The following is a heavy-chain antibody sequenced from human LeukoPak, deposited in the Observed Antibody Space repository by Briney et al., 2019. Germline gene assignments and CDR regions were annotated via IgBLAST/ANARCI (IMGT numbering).Heavy chain of an antibody. D-gene: IGHD6-19*01. V-gene: IGHV4-39*01. CDR2: IYYSGST. CDR1: GGSISSSSYY. CDR3: ARRRYSSGWYASEYFDL. Sequence: SETLSLTCTVSGGSISSSSYYWGWIRQPPGKGLEWIGSIYYSGSTYYNPSLKSRVTISVDTSKNQFSLKLSSVTAADTAVYYCARRRYSSGWYASEYFDLWGRGTLVTVSS. J-gene: IGHJ2*01.